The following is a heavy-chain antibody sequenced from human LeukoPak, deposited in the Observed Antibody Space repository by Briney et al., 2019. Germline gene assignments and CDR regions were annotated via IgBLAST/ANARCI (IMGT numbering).Heavy chain of an antibody. CDR2: ISHDGSSY. J-gene: IGHJ4*02. Sequence: PGGSLRLSCAASGLTFSSYGMHWVRQAPNKGLEWVAVISHDGSSYYYADPVKGRFIISRDNSENKLYLQMNSLRAEDTAVYYCAQAVYYESHGYIDNWGQGTLVTVSS. V-gene: IGHV3-30*18. CDR3: AQAVYYESHGYIDN. D-gene: IGHD3-22*01. CDR1: GLTFSSYG.